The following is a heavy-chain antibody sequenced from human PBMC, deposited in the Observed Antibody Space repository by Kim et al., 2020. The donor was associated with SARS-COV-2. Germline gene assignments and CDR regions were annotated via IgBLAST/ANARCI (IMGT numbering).Heavy chain of an antibody. Sequence: GGSLRLSCAASGFTFDDYAMHWVRQAPGKGLEWVSGISWNSGSIGYADSVKGRYTISRDNAKNSLYLQMTSLRAEDTALYYCAKEGDASIAARGYFDYLG. J-gene: IGHJ4*03. D-gene: IGHD6-6*01. CDR3: AKEGDASIAARGYFDY. CDR1: GFTFDDYA. V-gene: IGHV3-9*01. CDR2: ISWNSGSI.